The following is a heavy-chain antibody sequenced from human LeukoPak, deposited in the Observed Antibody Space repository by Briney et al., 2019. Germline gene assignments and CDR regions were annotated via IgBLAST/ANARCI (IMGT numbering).Heavy chain of an antibody. V-gene: IGHV1-69*05. CDR3: ARTVSVTGTTGLGY. CDR2: IIPIFGTA. CDR1: GGTFSSYA. J-gene: IGHJ4*02. D-gene: IGHD1-14*01. Sequence: SVKVSCKASGGTFSSYAISWVRQAPGQGLEWMGGIIPIFGTANYAQKFQGRVTITTDESTSTAYMELSSLRSEDTAVYYCARTVSVTGTTGLGYWGQGTLVTVSS.